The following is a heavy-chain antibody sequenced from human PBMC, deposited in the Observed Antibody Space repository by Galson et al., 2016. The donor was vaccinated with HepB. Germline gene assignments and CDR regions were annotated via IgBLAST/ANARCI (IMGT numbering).Heavy chain of an antibody. CDR2: ISGGSSYI. CDR1: GITFRSYT. J-gene: IGHJ4*02. V-gene: IGHV3-21*01. CDR3: ASVHSGWYYFDY. D-gene: IGHD6-19*01. Sequence: SLRLSCAVSGITFRSYTMNWVRQAPGKGLEWVSSISGGSSYIYYADSVKGRFTISRDKAKNSLYLQMNSLRAEDTAVYYCASVHSGWYYFDYWGQGTLVTVSS.